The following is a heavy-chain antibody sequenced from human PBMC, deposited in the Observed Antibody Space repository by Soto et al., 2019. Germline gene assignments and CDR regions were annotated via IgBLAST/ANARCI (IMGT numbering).Heavy chain of an antibody. V-gene: IGHV3-48*03. CDR1: GFDFSGSE. J-gene: IGHJ1*01. CDR3: AKVAPFILGSPF. CDR2: ITGSGGAM. Sequence: GGSLRLSCTASGFDFSGSEMNWFRPAPGKGLEWVAYITGSGGAMFHADSLKGRFSISRDNAKNSLFLEMNNLTADDAGVYYCAKVAPFILGSPFWGQGTLVTVS. D-gene: IGHD2-21*01.